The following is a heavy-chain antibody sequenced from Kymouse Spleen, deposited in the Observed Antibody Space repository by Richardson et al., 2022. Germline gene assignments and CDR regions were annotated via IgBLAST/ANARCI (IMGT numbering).Heavy chain of an antibody. CDR1: GFTFSSYG. CDR3: ARDSSIAARPGFDY. V-gene: IGHV3-33*01. CDR2: IWYDGSNK. Sequence: QVQLVESGGGVVQPGRSLRLSCAASGFTFSSYGMHWVRQAPGKGLEWVAVIWYDGSNKYYADSVKGRFTISRDNSKNTLYLQMNSLRAEDTAVYYCARDSSIAARPGFDYWGQGTLVTVSS. D-gene: IGHD6-6*01. J-gene: IGHJ4*02.